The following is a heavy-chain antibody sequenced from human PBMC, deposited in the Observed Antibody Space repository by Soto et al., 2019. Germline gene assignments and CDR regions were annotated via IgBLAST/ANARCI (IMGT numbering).Heavy chain of an antibody. D-gene: IGHD3-3*01. V-gene: IGHV3-23*01. CDR1: GFTFSSYA. CDR2: IGGLSEST. J-gene: IGHJ6*02. CDR3: AKVNTIFGVESYYYGMDV. Sequence: GGSLRLSCAASGFTFSSYAMTWVRQAPGKGLEWVSTIGGLSESTYYAESVKGRLTISRDNSRNTLYLQLNSLSAEDTAIYYCAKVNTIFGVESYYYGMDVWGQGTTVTVSS.